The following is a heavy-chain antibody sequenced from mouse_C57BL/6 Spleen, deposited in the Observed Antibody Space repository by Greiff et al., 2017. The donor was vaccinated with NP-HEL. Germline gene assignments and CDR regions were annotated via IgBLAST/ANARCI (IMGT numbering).Heavy chain of an antibody. CDR1: GYTFTSYW. J-gene: IGHJ3*01. CDR2: IDPSDSYT. Sequence: QVQLQQPGAELVMPGASVKLSCKASGYTFTSYWMHWVKQRPGQGLEWIGEIDPSDSYTNYNQKFKGKSTLTVDKSSSTAYMQLSSLTSEDSAVYYCARPPTYGSGTWFAYWGQGTLVTVSA. CDR3: ARPPTYGSGTWFAY. V-gene: IGHV1-69*01. D-gene: IGHD1-1*01.